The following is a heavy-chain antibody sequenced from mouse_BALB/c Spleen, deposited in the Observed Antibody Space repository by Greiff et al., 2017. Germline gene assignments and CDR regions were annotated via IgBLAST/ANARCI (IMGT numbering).Heavy chain of an antibody. V-gene: IGHV2-9*02. CDR3: ARAYGYEGYYAMDY. CDR2: IWAGGST. D-gene: IGHD2-2*01. Sequence: VMLVESGPGLVAPSQSLSITCTVSGFSLTSYGVHWVRQPPGKGLEWLGVIWAGGSTNYNSALMSRLSISKDNSKSQVFLKMNSLQTDDTAMYYCARAYGYEGYYAMDYWGQGTSVTVSS. J-gene: IGHJ4*01. CDR1: GFSLTSYG.